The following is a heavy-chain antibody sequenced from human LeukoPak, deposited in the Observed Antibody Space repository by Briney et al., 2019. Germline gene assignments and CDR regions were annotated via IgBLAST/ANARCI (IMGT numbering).Heavy chain of an antibody. CDR2: ISYDGSNK. CDR3: ARIAAAGTGGY. CDR1: GFTFSSYG. D-gene: IGHD6-13*01. V-gene: IGHV3-30*03. J-gene: IGHJ4*02. Sequence: GGSLRLSCAASGFTFSSYGMHWVRQAPGKGLEWVAVISYDGSNKYYADSVKGRFTISRDNSKNTLYLQMNSLRAEDTAVYYCARIAAAGTGGYWGQGTLVTVSS.